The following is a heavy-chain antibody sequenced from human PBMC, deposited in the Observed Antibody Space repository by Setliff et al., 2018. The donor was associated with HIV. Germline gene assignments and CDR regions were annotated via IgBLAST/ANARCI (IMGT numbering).Heavy chain of an antibody. V-gene: IGHV4-38-2*02. CDR1: GDSISSDFY. J-gene: IGHJ3*02. Sequence: LSLTCTASGDSISSDFYWGWIRQPPGKGLEWIGSIYHSGNTYYMPSLQSRVTISVDMSKNQFSLNLNSVTAADTAVYYCARGQGCGGGCHYAFEMWGQGTMVTV. CDR2: IYHSGNT. D-gene: IGHD2-21*02. CDR3: ARGQGCGGGCHYAFEM.